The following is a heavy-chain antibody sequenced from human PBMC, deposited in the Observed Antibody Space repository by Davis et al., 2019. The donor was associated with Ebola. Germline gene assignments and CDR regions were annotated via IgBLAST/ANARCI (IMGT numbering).Heavy chain of an antibody. V-gene: IGHV1-69*06. CDR3: ARERQYYYYGMDV. CDR2: IIPIFGTA. CDR1: GYTFTSYY. J-gene: IGHJ6*02. Sequence: SVKVSCKASGYTFTSYYMHWVRQAPGQGLEWMGGIIPIFGTANYAQKFQGRVTITAGKSTSTAYMELSSLRSEDTAVYYCARERQYYYYGMDVWGQGTTVTVSS.